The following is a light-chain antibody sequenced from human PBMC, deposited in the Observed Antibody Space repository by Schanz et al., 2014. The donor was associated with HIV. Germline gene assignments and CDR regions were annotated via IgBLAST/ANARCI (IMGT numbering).Light chain of an antibody. CDR2: DVS. CDR1: SSDVGAYNY. Sequence: QSVLTQPPSASGSPGQSVTISCTGTSSDVGAYNYVSWYQQHPGKAPKLMIYDVSNRPSGVSNRFSGSKSGNTASLTISGLQAEDEADYYCSSYTSSSTWVFGGGTKLTVL. J-gene: IGLJ3*02. CDR3: SSYTSSSTWV. V-gene: IGLV2-14*01.